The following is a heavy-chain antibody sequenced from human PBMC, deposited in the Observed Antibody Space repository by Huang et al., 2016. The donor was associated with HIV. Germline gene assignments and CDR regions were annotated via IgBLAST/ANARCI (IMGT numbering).Heavy chain of an antibody. Sequence: QVQLQESGPGLVKPSETLSLTCTVSGAYISRNHWSWIRQPPGKGLEWVGSFYYTVSTNYNPSLKRRSSLKSRVTISVDTSKSQISLILSSVTAADTAVYYCARELTFGSGWKDDWFDPWGQGTLVTVSS. V-gene: IGHV4-59*01. CDR3: ARELTFGSGWKDDWFDP. CDR2: FYYTVST. J-gene: IGHJ5*02. CDR1: GAYISRNH. D-gene: IGHD6-19*01.